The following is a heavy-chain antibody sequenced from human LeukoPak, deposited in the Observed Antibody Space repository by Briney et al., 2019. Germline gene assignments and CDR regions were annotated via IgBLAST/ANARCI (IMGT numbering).Heavy chain of an antibody. V-gene: IGHV6-1*01. J-gene: IGHJ4*02. CDR3: ARVTRVSGWYFYYFDY. CDR1: GDSVSSNSAA. CDR2: TYYRSKWYN. Sequence: PSQTLSLTCAISGDSVSSNSAAWNWIRQSPSRGLEWLGRTYYRSKWYNDYAVSVKSRITINPDTSKNQFSLQLDSVTPEDTAVYYCARVTRVSGWYFYYFDYWGQGTLVTVSS. D-gene: IGHD6-19*01.